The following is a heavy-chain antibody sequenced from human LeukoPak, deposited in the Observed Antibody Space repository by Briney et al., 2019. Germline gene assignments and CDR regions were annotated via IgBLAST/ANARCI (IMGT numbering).Heavy chain of an antibody. CDR2: IYYSGST. J-gene: IGHJ5*02. CDR3: ARLGGHDFMWHGYNWFDP. D-gene: IGHD5-12*01. Sequence: SEALSLTCTVSGGSISSSSYYWGWIRQPPGKGLEWIGSIYYSGSTYYNPSLKSRVTISVDTSKNQFSLKLSSVTAADTAVYYCARLGGHDFMWHGYNWFDPWGQGTLVTVSS. CDR1: GGSISSSSYY. V-gene: IGHV4-39*01.